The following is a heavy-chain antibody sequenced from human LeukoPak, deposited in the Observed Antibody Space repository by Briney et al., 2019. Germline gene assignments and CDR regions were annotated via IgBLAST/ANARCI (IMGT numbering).Heavy chain of an antibody. D-gene: IGHD4-23*01. CDR2: ISSSGSTI. CDR3: ARDRYGGNSRQIAFDI. J-gene: IGHJ3*02. Sequence: PGGSLRLSCAASGFTFSDYYMSWIRQAPGKGLEWVSYISSSGSTIYYADSVKGRFTISRDNAKNSLYLQMNSLRAEDTAVYYCARDRYGGNSRQIAFDIWGQGTMVTVSS. V-gene: IGHV3-11*04. CDR1: GFTFSDYY.